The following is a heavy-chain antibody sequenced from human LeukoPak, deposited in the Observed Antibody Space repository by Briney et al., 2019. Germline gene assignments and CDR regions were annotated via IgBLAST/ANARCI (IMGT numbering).Heavy chain of an antibody. CDR2: FDPEDGET. Sequence: ASVKVSCKVSGYTLTELSMHWVRQAPGKGLEWMGGFDPEDGETIYAQKFQGRVTMTEDTSTDTAYMELSSLRSEDTAVYYCATDSTVVRYFDYWGQGTLVTVPS. V-gene: IGHV1-24*01. CDR1: GYTLTELS. D-gene: IGHD4-23*01. CDR3: ATDSTVVRYFDY. J-gene: IGHJ4*02.